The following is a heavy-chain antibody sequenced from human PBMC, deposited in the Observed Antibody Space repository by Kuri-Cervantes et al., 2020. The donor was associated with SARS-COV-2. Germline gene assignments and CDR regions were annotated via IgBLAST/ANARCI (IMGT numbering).Heavy chain of an antibody. CDR2: ISSSSSYT. CDR3: ASFGSGWYDDAFDI. D-gene: IGHD6-19*01. CDR1: GFTFSDYY. Sequence: GESLKISCAASGFTFSDYYMSWIRQAPGKGLEWVSYISSSSSYTNYADSVKGRFTISRDNAKNSLYLQMNSLRAEDTAVYYCASFGSGWYDDAFDIWGQGTMVTV. J-gene: IGHJ3*02. V-gene: IGHV3-11*03.